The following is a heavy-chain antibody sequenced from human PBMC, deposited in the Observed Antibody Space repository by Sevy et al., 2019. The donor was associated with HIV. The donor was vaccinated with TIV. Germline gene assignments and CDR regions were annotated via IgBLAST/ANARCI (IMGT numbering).Heavy chain of an antibody. Sequence: GGSLRLSCAASGFILSSYAMSWVRQAPGKGLEWVSAISRSGGSTYYADSVKGRFTISRDNSKNTLYLQMNSLRAEDTAVYYCAKEVAARLDYYYGMDVWGQGTTVTVSS. CDR2: ISRSGGST. CDR3: AKEVAARLDYYYGMDV. D-gene: IGHD6-6*01. V-gene: IGHV3-23*01. CDR1: GFILSSYA. J-gene: IGHJ6*02.